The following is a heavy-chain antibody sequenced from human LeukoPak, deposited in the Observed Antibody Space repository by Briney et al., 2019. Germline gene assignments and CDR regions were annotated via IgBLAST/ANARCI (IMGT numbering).Heavy chain of an antibody. CDR3: ARVGAVPDAFDI. D-gene: IGHD3-10*01. J-gene: IGHJ3*02. V-gene: IGHV3-33*01. Sequence: PGGSLRLSCAASGFTFSSYGMHWVRQAPGKGLEWVAVIWYDGSNKYYADSVKGRFTISRDNSKNTLYLQMNSLRAEDTAVYYCARVGAVPDAFDIWGQGTMVTVSS. CDR1: GFTFSSYG. CDR2: IWYDGSNK.